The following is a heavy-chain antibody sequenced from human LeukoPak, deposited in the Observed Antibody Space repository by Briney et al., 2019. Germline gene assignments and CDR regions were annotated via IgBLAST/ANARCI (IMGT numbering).Heavy chain of an antibody. CDR1: GFTFSSYG. Sequence: PGGSLRLSCAASGFTFSSYGMHWVRQAPGKGLEWVAFIRYDGSNKYYADSVKGRFTISRDNSKNTLYLQMNSLRAEDTAVYYCAKDFYDSSGYYYLDYWGQGTLVTVSS. J-gene: IGHJ4*02. D-gene: IGHD3-22*01. CDR3: AKDFYDSSGYYYLDY. CDR2: IRYDGSNK. V-gene: IGHV3-30*02.